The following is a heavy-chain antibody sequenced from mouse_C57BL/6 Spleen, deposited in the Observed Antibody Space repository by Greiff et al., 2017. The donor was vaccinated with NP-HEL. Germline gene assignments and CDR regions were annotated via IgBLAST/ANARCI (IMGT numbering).Heavy chain of an antibody. D-gene: IGHD1-1*01. V-gene: IGHV7-3*01. CDR1: GFTFTDYY. CDR3: ARYMRYYGSLDY. J-gene: IGHJ2*01. CDR2: IRNKANGYTT. Sequence: EVQVVESGGGLVQPGGSLSLSCAASGFTFTDYYMSWVRQPPGKALEWLGFIRNKANGYTTEYSASVKGRFTISRDNSQSILYLQMNALRAEDSATYYCARYMRYYGSLDYWGQGTTLTVSS.